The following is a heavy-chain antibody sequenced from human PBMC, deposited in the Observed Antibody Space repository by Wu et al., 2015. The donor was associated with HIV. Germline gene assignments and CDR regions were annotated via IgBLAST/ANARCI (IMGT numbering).Heavy chain of an antibody. CDR2: INPNSGGT. CDR1: GYTFTGYY. V-gene: IGHV1-2*02. Sequence: QVQLVQSGAEVKKPGASVKVSCKASGYTFTGYYMHWVRQAPGQGLEWMGWINPNSGGTNYAQKFQGRVTMTRDTSISTAYMELSRLRSDDTAVYYCARDRTYYYDSSGSWGAFDIWGQGTMVTVSS. CDR3: ARDRTYYYDSSGSWGAFDI. D-gene: IGHD3-22*01. J-gene: IGHJ3*02.